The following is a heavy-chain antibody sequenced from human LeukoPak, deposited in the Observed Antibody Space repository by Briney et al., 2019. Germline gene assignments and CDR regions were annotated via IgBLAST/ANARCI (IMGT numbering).Heavy chain of an antibody. V-gene: IGHV3-15*01. D-gene: IGHD2-2*01. Sequence: NTGESLRLSCAASGFTFSNAWMSWVRQAPGKGLEWVGRIKSKTDGGTTDYAAPVKGRFTISRDDSKNTLYLQMNSLKTEDTAVYYCTTAPIVVVPAAMNYYYGMDVWGKGTTVTVSS. CDR2: IKSKTDGGTT. J-gene: IGHJ6*04. CDR1: GFTFSNAW. CDR3: TTAPIVVVPAAMNYYYGMDV.